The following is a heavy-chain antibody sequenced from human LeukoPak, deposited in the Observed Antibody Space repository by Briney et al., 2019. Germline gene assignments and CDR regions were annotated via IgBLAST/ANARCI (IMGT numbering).Heavy chain of an antibody. D-gene: IGHD3-22*01. CDR1: GGSISSSNW. CDR3: ARDYRYYDSSGYYDYYYYGMDV. J-gene: IGHJ6*02. Sequence: PSGTLSLTCAVSGGSISSSNWWSWVRQPPGKGLEWIGEIYHSGSTNYNPSLKSRVTISVDKSKNQFSLKLSSVTAADTAVYYCARDYRYYDSSGYYDYYYYGMDVWGQGTTVTVSS. V-gene: IGHV4-4*02. CDR2: IYHSGST.